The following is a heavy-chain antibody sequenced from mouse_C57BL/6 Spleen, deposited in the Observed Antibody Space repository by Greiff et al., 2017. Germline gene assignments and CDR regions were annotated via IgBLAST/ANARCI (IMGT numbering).Heavy chain of an antibody. CDR3: AIYERNYYGSSRWYYDV. V-gene: IGHV1-55*01. Sequence: QVQLKQPGAELVKPGASVKMSCKASGYTFTSYWITWVKQRPGQGLEWIGDIYPGSGSTNYNEKFKSKATLTVDPSSSTAYMQLSRLTSEDSAGYYCAIYERNYYGSSRWYYDVWGTGTTVTVAS. D-gene: IGHD1-1*01. J-gene: IGHJ1*03. CDR2: IYPGSGST. CDR1: GYTFTSYW.